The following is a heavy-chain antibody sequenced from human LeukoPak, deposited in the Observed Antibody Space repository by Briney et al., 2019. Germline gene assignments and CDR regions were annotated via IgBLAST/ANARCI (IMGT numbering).Heavy chain of an antibody. V-gene: IGHV5-51*01. CDR2: INPGDSRT. Sequence: PGGSLRLSCQGSGYRFTNYWIGWVRQMPGKGLDWMGVINPGDSRTKYSPPFEGQVTITVDKSINTAYLHWSSLRASDAAMFYCARPLPGAHSGSYYFDFWGQGTLLTVSS. D-gene: IGHD1-26*01. CDR1: GYRFTNYW. CDR3: ARPLPGAHSGSYYFDF. J-gene: IGHJ4*02.